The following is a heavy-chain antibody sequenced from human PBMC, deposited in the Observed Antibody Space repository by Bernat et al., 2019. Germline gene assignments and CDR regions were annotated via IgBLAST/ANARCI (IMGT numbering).Heavy chain of an antibody. Sequence: EVQLVESGGGLVQPGGSLRLSCAASGFSFSTSDMHWVRQAPGKRLEWVSFISGSSTTIYYADSVKGRFIISRDNGENSLYLQLSSLRVEDTAVYYCARGEIWFGELLPPDYWGQGTLVTVSS. CDR3: ARGEIWFGELLPPDY. D-gene: IGHD3-10*01. CDR2: ISGSSTTI. CDR1: GFSFSTSD. V-gene: IGHV3-48*01. J-gene: IGHJ4*02.